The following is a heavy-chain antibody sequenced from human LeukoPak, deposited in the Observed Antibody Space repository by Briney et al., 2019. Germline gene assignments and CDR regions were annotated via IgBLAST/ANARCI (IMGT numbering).Heavy chain of an antibody. CDR1: GGSISSGDYY. CDR3: ARENYYYGSGTANRIIDY. Sequence: SETLSLTCTVSGGSISSGDYYWSWIRQPPGKGLEWIGYIYYSGSTFYNPSLKSRLTISVDTSKNQFSLNLRSVTAADTAVYYCARENYYYGSGTANRIIDYWGQGTLVSVSS. V-gene: IGHV4-30-4*01. CDR2: IYYSGST. D-gene: IGHD3-10*01. J-gene: IGHJ4*02.